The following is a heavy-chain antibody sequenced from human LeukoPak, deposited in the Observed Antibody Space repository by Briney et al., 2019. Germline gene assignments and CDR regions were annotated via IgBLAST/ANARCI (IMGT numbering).Heavy chain of an antibody. J-gene: IGHJ6*02. V-gene: IGHV3-11*01. Sequence: GGSLRPSCAASGFTFSDYYMSWIRQAPGKGLEWVSYISSSGSTIYYADSVKGRFTISRDNAKNSLYLQMNSLRAEDTVVYYCARAAYDILTGYYDSYGMDVWGQGTTVTVSS. CDR3: ARAAYDILTGYYDSYGMDV. CDR1: GFTFSDYY. CDR2: ISSSGSTI. D-gene: IGHD3-9*01.